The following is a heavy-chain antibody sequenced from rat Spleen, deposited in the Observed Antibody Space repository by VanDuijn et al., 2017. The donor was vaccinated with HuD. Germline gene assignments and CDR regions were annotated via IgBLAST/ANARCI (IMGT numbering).Heavy chain of an antibody. CDR3: ARARDYSGLDY. V-gene: IGHV5-22*01. J-gene: IGHJ2*01. CDR2: ISYEGSST. CDR1: GFTFSDYG. Sequence: EVQLVESDGGLVQPGRSLKLSCAASGFTFSDYGMAWVLQAPTKGLEWVASISYEGSSTYYGDSVKGRFTISRDNARDTLYLQMSKLGSEDTAIYYCARARDYSGLDYWGQGVMVTVSS. D-gene: IGHD1-1*01.